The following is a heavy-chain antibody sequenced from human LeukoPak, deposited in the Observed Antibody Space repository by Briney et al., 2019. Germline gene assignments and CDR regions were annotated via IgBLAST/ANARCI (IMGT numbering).Heavy chain of an antibody. Sequence: GASVKVSCKASGGTFSNYAFSWVRQAPGQGLEWMGWISGYNGNTNYAQKLQGRVTMTTDTSTSTAYMELRSLRSDDTAVYYCARGYGSGSYYNGDDYWGQGTLVTVSS. CDR1: GGTFSNYA. CDR3: ARGYGSGSYYNGDDY. CDR2: ISGYNGNT. V-gene: IGHV1-18*01. J-gene: IGHJ4*02. D-gene: IGHD3-10*01.